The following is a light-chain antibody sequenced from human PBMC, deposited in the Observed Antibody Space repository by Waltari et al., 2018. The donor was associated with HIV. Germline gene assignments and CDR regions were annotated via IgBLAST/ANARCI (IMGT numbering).Light chain of an antibody. CDR1: SANISNT. J-gene: IGLJ3*02. V-gene: IGLV1-47*01. CDR2: RDN. Sequence: QSVLTQPPSASGAPGQRVTISCSGSSANISNTVYWYQQPPGTAPKVLIYRDNQRPSGVPDRFSGSRSGTSASLDVSGLRSEDEANYICAAWDDILSGWVFGGGTKLTVL. CDR3: AAWDDILSGWV.